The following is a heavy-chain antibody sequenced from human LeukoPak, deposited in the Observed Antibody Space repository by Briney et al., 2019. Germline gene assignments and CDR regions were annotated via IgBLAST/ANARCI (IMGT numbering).Heavy chain of an antibody. Sequence: GGSLILSCAASGFTFSNYGMHYVRQAPGKGLEWVAVISDDGSKKYYADSVNGRFTISRDTSNNTLYLHMNSLRPEDTAVYYCAKDRETTASGTFDYWGQGSLVTVSS. V-gene: IGHV3-30*18. CDR2: ISDDGSKK. CDR1: GFTFSNYG. CDR3: AKDRETTASGTFDY. D-gene: IGHD6-13*01. J-gene: IGHJ4*02.